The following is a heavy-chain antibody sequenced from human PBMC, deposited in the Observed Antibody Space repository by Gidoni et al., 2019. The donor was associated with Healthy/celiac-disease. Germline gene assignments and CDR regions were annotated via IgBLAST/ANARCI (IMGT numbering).Heavy chain of an antibody. CDR1: GFTFSNAW. V-gene: IGHV3-15*01. CDR2: IKSKTDGGTT. Sequence: EVQLVESGGGLVKPGGSLSLSCAASGFTFSNAWMSWVRQAPGKGLEWVGRIKSKTDGGTTDYAAPVKGRFTISRDDSKNTLYLQMNSLKTEDTAVYYCTTSILKWELRGGWFDPWGQGTLVTVSS. CDR3: TTSILKWELRGGWFDP. J-gene: IGHJ5*02. D-gene: IGHD1-26*01.